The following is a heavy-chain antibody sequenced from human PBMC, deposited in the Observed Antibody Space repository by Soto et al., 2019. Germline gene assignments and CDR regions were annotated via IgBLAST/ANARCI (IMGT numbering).Heavy chain of an antibody. CDR1: GGSISSSF. CDR2: ISYSGST. Sequence: SETLSLTCSFSGGSISSSFWSWIRQPPGKELEWIGYISYSGSTTYNPSLKSRITLSVDTSKNQFSLRVASVTAADTAVYYCARGHRAMEYYYYYGMDVWGQGTTVTVSS. V-gene: IGHV4-59*01. J-gene: IGHJ6*02. CDR3: ARGHRAMEYYYYYGMDV. D-gene: IGHD5-18*01.